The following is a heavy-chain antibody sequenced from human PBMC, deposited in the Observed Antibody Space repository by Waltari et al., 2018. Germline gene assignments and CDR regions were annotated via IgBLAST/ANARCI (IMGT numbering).Heavy chain of an antibody. Sequence: QVQLQQWGAGLLKPSETLSLTCAVYGGSFSGYYWSWIRQPPGKGLEWIAEIKHSGRTNYHPSRKSRVTISVDTSKNQFSLKLSSVTAADTAVYYCARVLTPYYYYMDVWRKGTTVTVSS. D-gene: IGHD7-27*01. V-gene: IGHV4-34*01. J-gene: IGHJ6*03. CDR2: IKHSGRT. CDR1: GGSFSGYY. CDR3: ARVLTPYYYYMDV.